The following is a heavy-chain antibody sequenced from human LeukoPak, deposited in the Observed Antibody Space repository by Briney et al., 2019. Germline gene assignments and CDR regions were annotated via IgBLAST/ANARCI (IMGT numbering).Heavy chain of an antibody. V-gene: IGHV4-59*01. CDR3: ARGPVYANFDY. CDR1: GGSISSYY. CDR2: IYYSGST. Sequence: PSETLSLTCTVSGGSISSYYWSWIRQPPGKGLEWIGYIYYSGSTNYNPSLKSRVTISVDTSKNQFSLKLSSVTAADTAVYYCARGPVYANFDYWGQGTLVAVSS. J-gene: IGHJ4*02. D-gene: IGHD2-8*01.